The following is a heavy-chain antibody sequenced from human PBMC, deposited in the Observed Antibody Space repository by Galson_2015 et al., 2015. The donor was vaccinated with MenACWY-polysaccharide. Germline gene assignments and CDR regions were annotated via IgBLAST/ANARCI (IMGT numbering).Heavy chain of an antibody. CDR1: GFAFSSYG. J-gene: IGHJ4*02. Sequence: SLRLSCAASGFAFSSYGMHWVRQAPGKGLEWVAVISYDGSNKYYADSVKGRFTISRDNSKNTLYLQMNSLRAEDTAVYYCAKGLTITMIVVAPFDYWGQGTLVTVSS. D-gene: IGHD3-22*01. V-gene: IGHV3-30*18. CDR3: AKGLTITMIVVAPFDY. CDR2: ISYDGSNK.